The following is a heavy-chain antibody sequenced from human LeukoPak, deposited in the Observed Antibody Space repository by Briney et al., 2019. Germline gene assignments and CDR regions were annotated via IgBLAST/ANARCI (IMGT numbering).Heavy chain of an antibody. CDR1: GYTFTSYY. CDR3: ARDCSGGSCYGSIDY. D-gene: IGHD2-15*01. V-gene: IGHV1-46*01. CDR2: INPSGGST. J-gene: IGHJ4*02. Sequence: ASVKVSCKASGYTFTSYYMHWVRQAPGQGREWMGIINPSGGSTSYAQKFQGRVTMTRDTSTSTVYMELSRLRSEDTAVYYCARDCSGGSCYGSIDYWGQGXLVT.